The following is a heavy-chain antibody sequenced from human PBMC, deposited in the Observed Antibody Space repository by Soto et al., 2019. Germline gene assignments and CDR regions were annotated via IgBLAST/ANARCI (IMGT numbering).Heavy chain of an antibody. CDR2: ISSSGSTA. J-gene: IGHJ4*02. V-gene: IGHV3-48*03. CDR3: TRAAWFPYLSFY. Sequence: PGGSLRLSCSASGFTFSLFELHWFRQAPGKGLEWISYISSSGSTAYYASSVEGRFTISRDNANNSVYLQMDSLRAEDTALYYCTRAAWFPYLSFYWGQGALVTVSS. CDR1: GFTFSLFE. D-gene: IGHD3-10*01.